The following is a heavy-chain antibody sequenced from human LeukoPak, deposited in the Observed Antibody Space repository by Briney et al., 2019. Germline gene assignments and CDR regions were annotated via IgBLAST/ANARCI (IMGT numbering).Heavy chain of an antibody. CDR3: AREVITVTFGGLFFDP. Sequence: GGSLRLSCVASGFTFSRHWMSWVRRVPGRGLEWVANIKQDGSEKYYLDSVKGRFTISRDNAKNSLYLQMISLRAEDTAVYFCAREVITVTFGGLFFDPWGQGTLVTVSS. J-gene: IGHJ5*02. CDR1: GFTFSRHW. CDR2: IKQDGSEK. D-gene: IGHD3-16*01. V-gene: IGHV3-7*05.